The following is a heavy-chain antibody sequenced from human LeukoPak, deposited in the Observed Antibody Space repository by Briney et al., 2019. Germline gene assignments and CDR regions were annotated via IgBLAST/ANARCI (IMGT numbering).Heavy chain of an antibody. D-gene: IGHD3-3*01. Sequence: SETLSLTCTVSGYSTSRGYYWGWIRQPPGRGLERIGSIHYSGNSHYNPSLKTRVSISVDTSKNQLSLKLTSVTAADTAVYFCARRDWSAYQLDFWGRGILVVASS. V-gene: IGHV4-38-2*02. CDR1: GYSTSRGYY. CDR3: ARRDWSAYQLDF. J-gene: IGHJ4*02. CDR2: IHYSGNS.